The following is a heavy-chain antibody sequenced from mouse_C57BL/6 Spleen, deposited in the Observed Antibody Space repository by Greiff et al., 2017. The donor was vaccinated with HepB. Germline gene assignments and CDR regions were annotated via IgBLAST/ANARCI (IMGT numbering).Heavy chain of an antibody. D-gene: IGHD3-2*02. CDR3: ASRRNSGYAY. Sequence: EVKLMESGGDLVKPGGSLKLSCAASGFTFSSYGMSWVRQTPDKRLEWVATISSGGSYTYYPDSVQGRFTISRDNAKNTLYLQMSRLKSEDTAMYYCASRRNSGYAYWGKGTLVTVSA. V-gene: IGHV5-6*02. CDR1: GFTFSSYG. CDR2: ISSGGSYT. J-gene: IGHJ3*01.